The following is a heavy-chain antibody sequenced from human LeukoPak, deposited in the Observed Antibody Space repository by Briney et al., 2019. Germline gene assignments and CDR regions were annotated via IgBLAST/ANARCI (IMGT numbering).Heavy chain of an antibody. J-gene: IGHJ4*02. V-gene: IGHV3-49*03. CDR2: IRSKAYGGTT. Sequence: GGSLRLSCTASGFTFGDYAMSWFRQAPGKGLEWVGFIRSKAYGGTTEYAASVKGRFTISRDDSKSIAYLQMNSLRPEDTAVYYCARADYYTSGTYRYYFDYWGQGTLVTVSS. D-gene: IGHD3-10*01. CDR3: ARADYYTSGTYRYYFDY. CDR1: GFTFGDYA.